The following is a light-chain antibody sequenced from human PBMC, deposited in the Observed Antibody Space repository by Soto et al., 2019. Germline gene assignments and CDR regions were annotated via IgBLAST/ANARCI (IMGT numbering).Light chain of an antibody. Sequence: DIQLTQSQSLLSASVGDRVTITCRASQGIGTSVAWYQQKPGKAPKSLVYAASTLQSRVPSRFSGRGSGTEFTLTISSLQPEDFATYYCQQLKSYPLTFGGGTKVDIK. J-gene: IGKJ4*01. CDR2: AAS. CDR3: QQLKSYPLT. CDR1: QGIGTS. V-gene: IGKV1-9*01.